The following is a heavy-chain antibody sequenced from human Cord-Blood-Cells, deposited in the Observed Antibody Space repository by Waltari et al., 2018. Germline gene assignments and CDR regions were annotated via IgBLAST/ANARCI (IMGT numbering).Heavy chain of an antibody. CDR1: GGSFSGYY. CDR3: AREGAAAGTGVVAFDI. Sequence: QVQLQQWGAGLLKPSETLSLTCAVYGGSFSGYYWSWIRQPPGKGLEWIGEINHSGSTNYNTSLKSRVTISVDTAKNQFSLKLSSVTAADTAVYYCAREGAAAGTGVVAFDIWGQGTMVTVSS. J-gene: IGHJ3*02. D-gene: IGHD6-13*01. CDR2: INHSGST. V-gene: IGHV4-34*01.